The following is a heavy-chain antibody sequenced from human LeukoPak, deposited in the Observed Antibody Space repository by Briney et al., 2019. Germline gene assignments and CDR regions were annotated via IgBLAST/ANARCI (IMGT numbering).Heavy chain of an antibody. D-gene: IGHD1-1*01. Sequence: SETLSLTCTVSGGSISSSNYYWGWIRQPPGKGLEWIGSIYYSGSTYNNPSLKSRVTISVDTSKSQFSLKLSSVTAADTAVYYCARTWNEGTPMQYYFDYWGQGTLVTVSS. J-gene: IGHJ4*02. CDR2: IYYSGST. CDR3: ARTWNEGTPMQYYFDY. CDR1: GGSISSSNYY. V-gene: IGHV4-39*01.